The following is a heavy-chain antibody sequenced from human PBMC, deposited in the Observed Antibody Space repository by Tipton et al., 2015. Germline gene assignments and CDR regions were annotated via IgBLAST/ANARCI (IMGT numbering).Heavy chain of an antibody. D-gene: IGHD1/OR15-1a*01. Sequence: SLRLSCAASGFTFSSYVMGWVRQAPGKGLEWVSVIYSGGSTYYADSVKGRFTISRDNSKNTLYLQMNSLRAEDTAVYYCAEQSGYWGQGTLVTVSS. CDR2: IYSGGST. CDR1: GFTFSSYV. J-gene: IGHJ4*02. V-gene: IGHV3-53*01. CDR3: AEQSGY.